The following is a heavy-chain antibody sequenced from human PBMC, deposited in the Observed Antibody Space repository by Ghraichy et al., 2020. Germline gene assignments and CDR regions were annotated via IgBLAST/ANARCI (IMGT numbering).Heavy chain of an antibody. J-gene: IGHJ1*01. CDR3: ARDFDDSSGYYFQH. CDR1: GFTFSSYA. Sequence: LSLTCAASGFTFSSYAMHWVRQAPGKGLEWVAVISYDGSNKYYADSVKGRFTISRDNSKNTLYLQMNSLRAEDTAVYYCARDFDDSSGYYFQHWGQGTLVTVSS. V-gene: IGHV3-30-3*01. CDR2: ISYDGSNK. D-gene: IGHD3-22*01.